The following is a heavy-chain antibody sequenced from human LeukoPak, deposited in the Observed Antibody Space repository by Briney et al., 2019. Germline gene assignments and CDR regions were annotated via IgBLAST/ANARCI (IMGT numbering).Heavy chain of an antibody. J-gene: IGHJ4*02. CDR3: ARAVVPMVRGVNTYYFDY. V-gene: IGHV1-3*01. Sequence: ASVKVSCKASGYTFTSYAMHWVRQAPGQRLEWMGWINAGNGNTKYSQKFQGRVTITRDTSASTAYMELSSLRSEDTAVYYCARAVVPMVRGVNTYYFDYWGQGTLVTVSS. CDR1: GYTFTSYA. CDR2: INAGNGNT. D-gene: IGHD3-10*01.